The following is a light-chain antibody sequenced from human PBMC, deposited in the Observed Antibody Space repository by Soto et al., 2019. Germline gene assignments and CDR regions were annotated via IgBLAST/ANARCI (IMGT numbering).Light chain of an antibody. Sequence: DIQMAQSPSSLSASLGDRVTIACRASENIRHYLNWYQQKPGKAPTLLIYAASTLQSGVPSRFSGSGSGADFTLTISSLQPEHFASYYCQQTYTMPCTFGQGTKLEIK. J-gene: IGKJ2*02. CDR2: AAS. CDR3: QQTYTMPCT. V-gene: IGKV1-39*01. CDR1: ENIRHY.